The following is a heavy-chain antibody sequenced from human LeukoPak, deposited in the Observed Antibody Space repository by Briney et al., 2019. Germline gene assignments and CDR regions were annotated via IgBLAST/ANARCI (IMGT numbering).Heavy chain of an antibody. CDR2: ISVYYGNT. J-gene: IGHJ5*02. CDR3: ARYIAVAGTIWFDP. CDR1: GYAFTSYG. V-gene: IGHV1-18*04. Sequence: ASVTVSFKSSGYAFTSYGISWVRQAPGQGLGWVGWISVYYGNTNKAQKLQGRGSMTTDTSTRTAYVELRSLKSNPAAVYYCARYIAVAGTIWFDPWG. D-gene: IGHD6-19*01.